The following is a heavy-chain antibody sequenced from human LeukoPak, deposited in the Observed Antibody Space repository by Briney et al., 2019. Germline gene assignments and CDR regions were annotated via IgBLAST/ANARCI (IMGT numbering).Heavy chain of an antibody. D-gene: IGHD3-22*01. CDR2: IFSNDEK. J-gene: IGHJ3*02. CDR3: ARSYYYDSSGYDDAFDI. V-gene: IGHV2-26*01. CDR1: GFSLSTARMG. Sequence: SGPTLVKPTEPLTLTCTVSGFSLSTARMGVSWIRQPPEKALEWLAHIFSNDEKSYTTSLKSRLTISKYTSKSQLVLTMPNMDPVDTATYLCARSYYYDSSGYDDAFDIWGQGTMVTVS.